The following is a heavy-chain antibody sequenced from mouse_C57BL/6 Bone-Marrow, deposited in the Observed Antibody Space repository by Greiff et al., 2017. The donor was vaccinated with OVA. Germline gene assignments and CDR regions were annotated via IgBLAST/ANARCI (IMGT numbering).Heavy chain of an antibody. V-gene: IGHV14-4*01. J-gene: IGHJ3*01. CDR1: GFNIKDDY. D-gene: IGHD2-12*01. CDR3: TPLLYLFAY. CDR2: IDPENGDT. Sequence: EVHLVESGAELVRPGASVKLFCTASGFNIKDDYMHWVKQRPEQGLVWIGWIDPENGDTVYASKFQGKATITADTSSNTAYLQLSSLTSEDTAVYSCTPLLYLFAYWGQGTLVTVSA.